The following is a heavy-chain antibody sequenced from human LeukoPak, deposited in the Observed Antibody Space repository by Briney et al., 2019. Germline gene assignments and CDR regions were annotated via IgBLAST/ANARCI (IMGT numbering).Heavy chain of an antibody. V-gene: IGHV3-7*01. D-gene: IGHD3-22*01. Sequence: GGSLRLSCAASGFTFSSYWMSWVRQAPGKGLEWVANIKQDGSEKYYVDSVKGRFTISRDNAKNSLYLQMNSLRAEDTAVYYCAAGTYYYDQYPRDYWGQGTLVTVSS. J-gene: IGHJ4*02. CDR1: GFTFSSYW. CDR3: AAGTYYYDQYPRDY. CDR2: IKQDGSEK.